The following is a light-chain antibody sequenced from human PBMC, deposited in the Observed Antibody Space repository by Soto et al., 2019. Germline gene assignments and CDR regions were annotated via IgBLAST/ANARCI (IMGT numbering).Light chain of an antibody. CDR2: GAS. J-gene: IGKJ4*01. Sequence: IVMTKSPATLSVSPGERATLSCRASQSVGSNLAWYQQKPGQAPRLLIYGASTRATGIAARFSGSGSGTEFTLTISSLQSEDFAVYHCQRYNIQPLTFGGGTKVEIK. CDR3: QRYNIQPLT. CDR1: QSVGSN. V-gene: IGKV3-15*01.